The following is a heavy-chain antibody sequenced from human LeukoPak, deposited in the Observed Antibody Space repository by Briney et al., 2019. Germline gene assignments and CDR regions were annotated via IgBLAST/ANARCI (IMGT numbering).Heavy chain of an antibody. CDR2: IRGSGGST. CDR3: AKDLAREYFDY. V-gene: IGHV3-23*01. CDR1: GFPFSNNV. J-gene: IGHJ4*02. Sequence: GGSLRLSCAASGFPFSNNVMTWVRQAPGRGLDWLAAIRGSGGSTYYADSVKGRFTISRDNSKNTLYLQMNSLRAEDTAVYYCAKDLAREYFDYWGQGTLVTVSS.